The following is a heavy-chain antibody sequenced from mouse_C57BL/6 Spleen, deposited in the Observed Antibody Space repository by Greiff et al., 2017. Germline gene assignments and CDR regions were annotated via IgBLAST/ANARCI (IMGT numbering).Heavy chain of an antibody. CDR2: IHPNSGST. CDR1: GYTFTSYW. CDR3: ARSSYYGSRSFAY. D-gene: IGHD1-1*01. V-gene: IGHV1-64*01. Sequence: QVQLQQPGAELVKPGASVKLSCKASGYTFTSYWMYWVKQRPGQGLEWIGMIHPNSGSTNYNEKFKSKATLTVDKSSSTAYMQLSSLTSEDSAVYYCARSSYYGSRSFAYWSQGTLGTGSA. J-gene: IGHJ3*01.